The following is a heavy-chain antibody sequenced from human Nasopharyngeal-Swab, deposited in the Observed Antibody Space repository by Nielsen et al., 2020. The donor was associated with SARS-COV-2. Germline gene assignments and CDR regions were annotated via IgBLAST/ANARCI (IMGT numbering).Heavy chain of an antibody. Sequence: GGSLRLSCAASGFTFSSYAMSWVRQAPGKGLEWVSIISGSGDTTYYADSVNDRFTISRDNSKNTLYLQMNSLRVEDTAVYYCAKAPYLRGLDVWGQGTTVTVS. CDR2: ISGSGDTT. V-gene: IGHV3-23*01. CDR1: GFTFSSYA. CDR3: AKAPYLRGLDV. J-gene: IGHJ6*02. D-gene: IGHD2-21*01.